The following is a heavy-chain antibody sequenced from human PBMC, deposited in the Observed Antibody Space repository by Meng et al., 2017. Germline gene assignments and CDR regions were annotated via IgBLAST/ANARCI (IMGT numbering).Heavy chain of an antibody. CDR1: GFTFSSYG. J-gene: IGHJ2*01. Sequence: VQLVESGGGVVQPGRSLRLSCAASGFTFSSYGMHWVRQAPGKGLEWVSGINWNGGSTGYADSVKGRFTISRDNAKNSLYLQMNSLRAEDTALYYCARNSGSYPYWYFDLWGRGTLVTVSS. CDR3: ARNSGSYPYWYFDL. CDR2: INWNGGST. D-gene: IGHD1-26*01. V-gene: IGHV3-20*04.